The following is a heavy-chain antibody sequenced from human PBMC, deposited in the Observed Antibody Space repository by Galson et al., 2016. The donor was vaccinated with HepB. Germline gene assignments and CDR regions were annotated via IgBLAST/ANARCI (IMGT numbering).Heavy chain of an antibody. CDR3: AREHIVLGTAIHYFYYGMDV. J-gene: IGHJ6*02. CDR1: GYTFTSYG. CDR2: ISAHNGDT. Sequence: SVKVSCKASGYTFTSYGISWVRQAPGQGLEWIGWISAHNGDTKYVHNLQGRLTMTTDTSTGTAYMELKSLRSDDTAVYYCAREHIVLGTAIHYFYYGMDVWGHGTTVTV. D-gene: IGHD2-21*02. V-gene: IGHV1-18*01.